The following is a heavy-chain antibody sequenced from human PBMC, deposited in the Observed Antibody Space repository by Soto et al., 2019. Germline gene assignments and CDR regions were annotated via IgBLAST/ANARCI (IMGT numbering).Heavy chain of an antibody. V-gene: IGHV5-51*01. CDR1: GYNFSTYW. CDR2: IYPGDSDT. CDR3: ARRENYGGSPFDY. D-gene: IGHD1-7*01. J-gene: IGHJ4*02. Sequence: GDSLKISYMGAGYNFSTYWLVWLSQIPGKGLEWVGIIYPGDSDTRYSPSFQDQVTISADRSISTAYVQWNSLKASDTAMYYSARRENYGGSPFDYWAQGTLVTVSS.